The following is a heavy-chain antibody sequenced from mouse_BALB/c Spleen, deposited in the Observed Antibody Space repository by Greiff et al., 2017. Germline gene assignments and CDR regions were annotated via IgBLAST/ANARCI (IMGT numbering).Heavy chain of an antibody. CDR2: IDPENGNT. D-gene: IGHD2-4*01. J-gene: IGHJ2*01. Sequence: EVQLQQSGAELVRPGALVKLSCKASGFNFKDYYMHWVKQRPEQGLEWIGWIDPENGNTIYDPKFQGKASITADTSSNTAYLQLSSLTSEDTAVYYCARDLIYYDYFDYWGQGTTLTVSS. V-gene: IGHV14-1*02. CDR1: GFNFKDYY. CDR3: ARDLIYYDYFDY.